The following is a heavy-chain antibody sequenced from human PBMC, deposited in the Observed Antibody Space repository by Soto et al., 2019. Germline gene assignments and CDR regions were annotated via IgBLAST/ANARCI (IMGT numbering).Heavy chain of an antibody. Sequence: SETLSLTCTVSAASFSKDYWTWIRQSPGKGLEWIGYIYFNRNTNYNPSLQRRVTMSIDTYKKQFSLNLSSVTAADTAVYYCASVTFGGIVLAHWGQGALVT. CDR2: IYFNRNT. J-gene: IGHJ4*02. V-gene: IGHV4-59*01. CDR3: ASVTFGGIVLAH. D-gene: IGHD3-16*01. CDR1: AASFSKDY.